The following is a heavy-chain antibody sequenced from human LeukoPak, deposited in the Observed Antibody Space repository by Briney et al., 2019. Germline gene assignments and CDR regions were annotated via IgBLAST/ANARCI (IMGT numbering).Heavy chain of an antibody. Sequence: GSLRLSCAASGFTFSSYSMNWVRQAPGKGLEWVSSISSSSSYIYYADSVKGRFTISRDNAKNSLYLQMNSLRAEDTAVYYCARGGELERRSLHYLDYWGQGTLVTVSS. CDR2: ISSSSSYI. CDR1: GFTFSSYS. CDR3: ARGGELERRSLHYLDY. V-gene: IGHV3-21*01. D-gene: IGHD1-1*01. J-gene: IGHJ4*02.